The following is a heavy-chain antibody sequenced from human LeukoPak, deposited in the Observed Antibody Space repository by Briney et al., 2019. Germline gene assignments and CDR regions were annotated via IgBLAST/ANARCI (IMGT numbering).Heavy chain of an antibody. CDR3: ASRNDFWSGYANYYGRDV. V-gene: IGHV1-2*06. CDR2: INPNSGGT. D-gene: IGHD3-3*01. Sequence: ASVKVSCKASGYTFTGYYMHWVRQAPGQGLEWMGRINPNSGGTNYAQKFQGRVTMTRDTSISTAYMELSRLRSDDTAVYYCASRNDFWSGYANYYGRDVWGQGPTVTVSS. J-gene: IGHJ6*02. CDR1: GYTFTGYY.